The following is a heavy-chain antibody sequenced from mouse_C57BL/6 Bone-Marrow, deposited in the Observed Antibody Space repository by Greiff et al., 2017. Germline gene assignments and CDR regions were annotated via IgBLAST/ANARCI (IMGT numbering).Heavy chain of an antibody. V-gene: IGHV5-4*01. Sequence: EVQLVESGGGLVKPGGSLKLSCAASGFTFSSYAMSWVRQTPEKRLEWVATISDGGSYTYYPDNVKGRFTISRDNAKNNLYLQMSHLKSEDTAMYYCARDQAGTDYAMDYWGQGTSVTVSS. D-gene: IGHD4-1*01. CDR3: ARDQAGTDYAMDY. J-gene: IGHJ4*01. CDR2: ISDGGSYT. CDR1: GFTFSSYA.